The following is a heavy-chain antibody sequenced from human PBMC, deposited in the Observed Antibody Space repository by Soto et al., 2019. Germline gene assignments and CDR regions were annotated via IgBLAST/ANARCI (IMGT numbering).Heavy chain of an antibody. CDR2: IKQDGSEK. CDR1: GFTFSTYW. Sequence: EVQLVESGGGLVQPGGSLRLSCAASGFTFSTYWMSWVRQAPGKGLEWVANIKQDGSEKDYVDSVKGRFTISRDNATNSLYLQMNSLRAEDTAVYYCARDPNIVVVPAATYYYYGMDVWGQGTTVTVSS. CDR3: ARDPNIVVVPAATYYYYGMDV. J-gene: IGHJ6*02. D-gene: IGHD2-2*01. V-gene: IGHV3-7*04.